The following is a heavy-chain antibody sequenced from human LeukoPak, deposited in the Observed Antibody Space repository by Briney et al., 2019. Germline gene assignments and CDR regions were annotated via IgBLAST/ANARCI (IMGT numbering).Heavy chain of an antibody. CDR1: GGSISSSNW. CDR3: ARGGGGWYGDAFDV. Sequence: SETLSLTCAVSGGSISSSNWWSWVRQPPGKGLEWIGEIYHSGSTNYNPSLKSRVTMSADTSKNHVSLRLSSVTPADTAVYYCARGGGGWYGDAFDVWGQGTVVTVSS. V-gene: IGHV4-4*02. CDR2: IYHSGST. D-gene: IGHD6-19*01. J-gene: IGHJ3*01.